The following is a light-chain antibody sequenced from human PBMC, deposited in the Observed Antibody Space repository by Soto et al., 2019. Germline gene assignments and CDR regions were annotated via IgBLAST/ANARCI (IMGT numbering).Light chain of an antibody. J-gene: IGKJ4*01. CDR2: DVS. Sequence: EIALTQSPATLSLSPGERATLSCRASQSVSSYSAWYQQKPGQAPRLLIYDVSNRATGIPARFSGSGSGTDFTLTISSLEPEDFAVYYCQQRSNWPLTFGGGTKVEIK. CDR1: QSVSSY. V-gene: IGKV3-11*01. CDR3: QQRSNWPLT.